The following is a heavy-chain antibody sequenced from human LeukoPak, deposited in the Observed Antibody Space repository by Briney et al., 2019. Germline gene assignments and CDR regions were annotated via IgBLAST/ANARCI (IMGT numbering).Heavy chain of an antibody. CDR2: ISGDESST. CDR3: ARGPSDYYRHDAFDI. V-gene: IGHV3-74*01. Sequence: GGSLRLSCAASGFTFRSYWMHWVRQAPGKGLVWVSHISGDESSTSYADSVKGRFTISRDNAKNTLYLQVNSQRAEDTAVYYCARGPSDYYRHDAFDIWGQGTMVTVSS. J-gene: IGHJ3*02. CDR1: GFTFRSYW. D-gene: IGHD3-22*01.